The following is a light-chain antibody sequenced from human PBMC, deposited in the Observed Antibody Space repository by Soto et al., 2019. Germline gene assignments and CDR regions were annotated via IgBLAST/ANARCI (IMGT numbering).Light chain of an antibody. Sequence: DIQMTQSPSTLSASVGDRVTITCRASQSISSWLAWYQQKPGKAPKLLIYDASSLESGVPSRFSGSGSGTEFTLTISSLQPDDFATYYFQQYNSYSPTFGQGTKLEIK. J-gene: IGKJ2*01. CDR2: DAS. V-gene: IGKV1-5*01. CDR1: QSISSW. CDR3: QQYNSYSPT.